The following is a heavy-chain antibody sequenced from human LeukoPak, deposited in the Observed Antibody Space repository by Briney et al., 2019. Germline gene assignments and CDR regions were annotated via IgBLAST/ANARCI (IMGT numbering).Heavy chain of an antibody. CDR2: IYPGDSDT. V-gene: IGHV5-51*01. CDR3: ARHPGGGAHYYYMDV. J-gene: IGHJ6*03. D-gene: IGHD1-26*01. CDR1: GYSFTSYW. Sequence: GESLKISCKGSGYSFTSYWIGWVRQMPGKGLEWMGIIYPGDSDTRYSPSFQGQVTISADKSISTAYLQWSSLKASDTVMYYCARHPGGGAHYYYMDVWGKGTTVTVSS.